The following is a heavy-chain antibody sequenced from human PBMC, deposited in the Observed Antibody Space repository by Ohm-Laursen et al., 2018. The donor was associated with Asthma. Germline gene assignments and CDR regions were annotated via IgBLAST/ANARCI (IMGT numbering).Heavy chain of an antibody. CDR2: ISYDGSNK. CDR1: GSTFSSYC. D-gene: IGHD6-19*01. J-gene: IGHJ4*02. V-gene: IGHV3-30*18. Sequence: SLRLSCTASGSTFSSYCMHWVRQAPGKGLEWVAVISYDGSNKYYADSVKGRFTISRDNSKNTLYLQMNSLRAEDTAVYYCAKDLFDSSGWSTSSDYWGQGTLVTVSS. CDR3: AKDLFDSSGWSTSSDY.